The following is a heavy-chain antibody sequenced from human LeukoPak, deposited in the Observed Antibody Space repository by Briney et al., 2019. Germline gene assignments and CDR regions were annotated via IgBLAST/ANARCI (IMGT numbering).Heavy chain of an antibody. Sequence: GGSLRLSCAASGFTVSSNHMSWVRQAPGKGLECVSVMYSGGDTYYADSVKGRFTISRDNSKITLYLQMNSLRAEDTAVYYCARALSAMVPDYWGQGTLVTVSS. CDR2: MYSGGDT. V-gene: IGHV3-53*01. CDR3: ARALSAMVPDY. J-gene: IGHJ4*02. D-gene: IGHD5-18*01. CDR1: GFTVSSNH.